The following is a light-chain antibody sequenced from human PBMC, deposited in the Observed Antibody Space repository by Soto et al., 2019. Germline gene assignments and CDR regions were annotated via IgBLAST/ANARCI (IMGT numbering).Light chain of an antibody. CDR3: LQGTHWPGT. CDR2: KVS. J-gene: IGKJ1*01. CDR1: QSLIHSDGDTY. Sequence: DVVMTQSPLSLPVTLGQPASISCRSSQSLIHSDGDTYLNWFQQRPGQSPRRLIYKVSDRDSGVQDRFTGSGSGTDFTLKISRVEAEDVGVYTGLQGTHWPGTFGEGTEVEIK. V-gene: IGKV2-30*02.